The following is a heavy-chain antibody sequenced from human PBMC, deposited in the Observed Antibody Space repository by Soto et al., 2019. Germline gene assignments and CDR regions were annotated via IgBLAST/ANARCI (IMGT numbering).Heavy chain of an antibody. V-gene: IGHV4-59*01. CDR2: IHYSGST. CDR3: AIVPSKDWCFDV. CDR1: DGSITSDY. J-gene: IGHJ2*01. Sequence: PSETLSLTCTVSDGSITSDYWSWIRRPPGKGLEWIGQIHYSGSTSYNPSLKSRVTISVDTSKNQFSLRLNSVSAADTAVYYCAIVPSKDWCFDVWGRGTLVTVSS.